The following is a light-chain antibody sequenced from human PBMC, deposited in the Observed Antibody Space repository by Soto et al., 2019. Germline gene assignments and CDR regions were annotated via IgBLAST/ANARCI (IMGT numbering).Light chain of an antibody. J-gene: IGKJ1*01. CDR3: QQYNGYSTWT. V-gene: IGKV1-5*01. Sequence: DIQMTQSPSTLSASVGDRVTITCRASQSISRWLAWYQQKPGKAPKILIWDASSLQRGVPSRFRGSGSGTEFTLTISSLQPDDFATYYRQQYNGYSTWTFGQGTKVDIK. CDR2: DAS. CDR1: QSISRW.